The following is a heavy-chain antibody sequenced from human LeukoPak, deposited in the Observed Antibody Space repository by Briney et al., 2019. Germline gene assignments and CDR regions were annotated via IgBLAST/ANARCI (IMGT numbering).Heavy chain of an antibody. CDR2: ISSSGSTI. CDR3: ARAPNWNDVSFDY. V-gene: IGHV3-11*01. Sequence: GGSLRLSCAASGFTFSDYYMSWVCQAPGKGLEWVSYISSSGSTIYYADSVKGRFTISRDNAKNSLYLQMNSLRAEDTAVYYCARAPNWNDVSFDYWGQGTLVTVSS. J-gene: IGHJ4*02. D-gene: IGHD1-20*01. CDR1: GFTFSDYY.